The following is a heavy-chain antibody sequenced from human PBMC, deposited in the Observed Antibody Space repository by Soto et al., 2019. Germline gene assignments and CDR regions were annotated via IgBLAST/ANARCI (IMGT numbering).Heavy chain of an antibody. D-gene: IGHD3-22*01. J-gene: IGHJ4*02. Sequence: QLQLQESGPGLVKPSETLSLTCTVSGGSISSSSYYWGWIRQPPGKGLEWIGSIYYGGSTYYNPSLKSRATISVVTSKNTYTLKLSSVHAADTAVYNCASYYYDSSGYYYVPGGYWGQGTLVTVSS. CDR3: ASYYYDSSGYYYVPGGY. CDR1: GGSISSSSYY. V-gene: IGHV4-39*01. CDR2: IYYGGST.